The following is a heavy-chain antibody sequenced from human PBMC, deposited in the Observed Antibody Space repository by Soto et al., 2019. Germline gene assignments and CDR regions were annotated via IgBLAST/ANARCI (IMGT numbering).Heavy chain of an antibody. V-gene: IGHV4-4*02. CDR1: GGSIXSSNW. CDR3: AKDIYYFDY. CDR2: IYHSGST. Sequence: SETLSLTCTFSGGSIXSSNWWIWVRQPPGKGLEWIGEIYHSGSTDYNPSLESRVTISVDKSKNQFSLKLSSLTAADTAVYYCAKDIYYFDYWGQGTLVTVSS. J-gene: IGHJ4*02.